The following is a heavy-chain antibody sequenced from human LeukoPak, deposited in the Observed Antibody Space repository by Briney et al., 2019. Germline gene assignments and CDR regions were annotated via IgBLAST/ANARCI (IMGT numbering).Heavy chain of an antibody. J-gene: IGHJ5*02. CDR3: ARGVVVVVAATPLGGFDP. CDR2: IYYSGST. CDR1: GGSISSYY. Sequence: SETLSLTCTVSGGSISSYYWSWIRQPPGKGLEWIGHIYYSGSTNYNPSLKSRVTISIDTSKNQFSLRLSSVTAADTAVYYCARGVVVVVAATPLGGFDPWGQGTLVTVSS. V-gene: IGHV4-59*01. D-gene: IGHD2-15*01.